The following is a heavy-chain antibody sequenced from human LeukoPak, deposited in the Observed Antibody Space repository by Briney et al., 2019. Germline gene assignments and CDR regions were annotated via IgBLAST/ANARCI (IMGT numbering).Heavy chain of an antibody. J-gene: IGHJ3*02. CDR2: FYFPRTT. V-gene: IGHV4-39*01. Sequence: SETLSLTCNVSGGSISTTTDNWAWIRQPPGKGLEWIGSFYFPRTTYYNPSLKSRVTISGDTSNNQFSLKLNSLTATDTAVYYCARRHRWQQHYAFDIWGPGTMVTVSS. CDR1: GGSISTTTDN. CDR3: ARRHRWQQHYAFDI. D-gene: IGHD6-13*01.